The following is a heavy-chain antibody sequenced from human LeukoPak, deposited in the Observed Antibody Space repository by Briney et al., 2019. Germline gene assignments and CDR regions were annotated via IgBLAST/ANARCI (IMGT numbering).Heavy chain of an antibody. CDR1: GFTFSNYG. D-gene: IGHD6-13*01. J-gene: IGHJ4*02. V-gene: IGHV3-30*18. CDR2: VSYEGKSQ. CDR3: AKEGTAQISTWYDY. Sequence: GRSLRLSCAPSGFTFSNYGMHWVRQAPGKGLEWVAVVSYEGKSQYYADSVRGRFTISRDNSKNTLYLQMNSLRGEDAAVYYCAKEGTAQISTWYDYWGQGTLVTVSS.